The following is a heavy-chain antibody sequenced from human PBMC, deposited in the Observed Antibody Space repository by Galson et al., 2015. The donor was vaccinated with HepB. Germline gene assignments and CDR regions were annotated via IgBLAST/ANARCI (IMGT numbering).Heavy chain of an antibody. D-gene: IGHD4-11*01. J-gene: IGHJ6*02. Sequence: LSLTCSVSGGSISSRSSYWVWIRQPPGKGLEWIGTIYYSGTTYYKSSLQSRVRISIDTSKSYFSLNLRSVTAADTAVYYCARASVRTTISNVIYSYYDLGVWGQGTTVTVSS. V-gene: IGHV4-39*07. CDR1: GGSISSRSSY. CDR3: ARASVRTTISNVIYSYYDLGV. CDR2: IYYSGTT.